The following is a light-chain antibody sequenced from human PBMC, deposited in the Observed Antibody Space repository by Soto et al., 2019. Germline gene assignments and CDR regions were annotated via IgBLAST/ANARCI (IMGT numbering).Light chain of an antibody. Sequence: QSALTQPASVSGSPGQSITIPYTGTSSDVGGYKYVSWYQQVPGKVPKLIIFEVHNRPSGISNRFSGSKSGNTASLTISGLQPEDEGDYYCCSKTSTNTLVFGGGTKLTVL. V-gene: IGLV2-14*01. CDR2: EVH. J-gene: IGLJ3*02. CDR1: SSDVGGYKY. CDR3: CSKTSTNTLV.